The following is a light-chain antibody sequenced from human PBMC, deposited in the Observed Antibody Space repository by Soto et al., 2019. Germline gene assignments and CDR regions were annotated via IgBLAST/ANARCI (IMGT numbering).Light chain of an antibody. J-gene: IGLJ2*01. V-gene: IGLV2-14*01. Sequence: QSALTQPASVSGSPGQSITISCTGTSSDVGAYKYVYWYQQQPDKAPRLMIYEVSNRPSGVSRRFSGSKSGNTASLTISGLRAEDEAVYYCSSYTTYSTLVFGGGTKVTVL. CDR1: SSDVGAYKY. CDR3: SSYTTYSTLV. CDR2: EVS.